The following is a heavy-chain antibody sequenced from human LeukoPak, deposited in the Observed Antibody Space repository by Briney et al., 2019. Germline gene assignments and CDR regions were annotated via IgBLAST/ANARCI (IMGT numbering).Heavy chain of an antibody. CDR1: GFTFTTYG. CDR3: AKEYYYDSFDY. J-gene: IGHJ4*02. V-gene: IGHV3-30*02. D-gene: IGHD3-22*01. Sequence: GGSLRLSCAASGFTFTTYGMHWVRQAPGKGLEWVTFIRFDGRNKYYADSVKGRFSISRDNSKNTLYLQMNSLRAEDTAVYYCAKEYYYDSFDYWGQGTLVTVSS. CDR2: IRFDGRNK.